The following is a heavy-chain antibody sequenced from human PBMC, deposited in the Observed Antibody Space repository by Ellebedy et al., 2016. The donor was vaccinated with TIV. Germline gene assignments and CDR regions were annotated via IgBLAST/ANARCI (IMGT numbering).Heavy chain of an antibody. V-gene: IGHV3-48*02. Sequence: GESLKISCAASGFTFSSYSLNWVRQAPGKGLEWVSYISSSSSTMYYADSVKGRFTISRDNAKSSLFLQMNILRDEDTAVYYCARVGVLERRGAFDIWGQGTMVTVSS. D-gene: IGHD1-1*01. J-gene: IGHJ3*02. CDR3: ARVGVLERRGAFDI. CDR2: ISSSSSTM. CDR1: GFTFSSYS.